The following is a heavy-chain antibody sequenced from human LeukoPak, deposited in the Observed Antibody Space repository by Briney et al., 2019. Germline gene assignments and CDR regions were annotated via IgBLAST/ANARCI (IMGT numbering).Heavy chain of an antibody. V-gene: IGHV1-18*01. J-gene: IGHJ5*02. D-gene: IGHD1-7*01. CDR1: GYTFTSYG. Sequence: SSVKVSCKASGYTFTSYGISWVRQAPGQGVEWMGWISAYNGNTNYAQKLQGRVTMTTDTSTSTAYMELRSLRSDDTAVYYCARTPWNYMSRFDPWGQGTLVTVSS. CDR2: ISAYNGNT. CDR3: ARTPWNYMSRFDP.